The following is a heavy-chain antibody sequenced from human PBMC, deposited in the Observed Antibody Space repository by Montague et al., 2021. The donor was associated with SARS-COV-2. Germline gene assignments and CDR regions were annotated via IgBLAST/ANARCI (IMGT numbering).Heavy chain of an antibody. J-gene: IGHJ3*01. CDR1: GGSISSSNYY. D-gene: IGHD5-12*01. Sequence: SETLSLTRTVSGGSISSSNYYWDWIRQPPGKGLEWIGSIYDSGSTYYNPSLKSRVTISVDTSKNHFSLKLSAVTAADTAVYYCARRGRKLLPVATTVGGFDCWGQGTMVTVSS. V-gene: IGHV4-39*02. CDR2: IYDSGST. CDR3: ARRGRKLLPVATTVGGFDC.